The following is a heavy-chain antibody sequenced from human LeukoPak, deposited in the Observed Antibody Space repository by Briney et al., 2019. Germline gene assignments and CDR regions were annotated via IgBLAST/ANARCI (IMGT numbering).Heavy chain of an antibody. CDR2: ISAYNGNT. D-gene: IGHD1-1*01. CDR1: GYTFTSYG. V-gene: IGHV1-18*01. J-gene: IGHJ6*02. Sequence: ASVKVSCKSSGYTFTSYGISWVRQAPGQGLEWMGWISAYNGNTKYPQKLQGRVTMTTDTSTYTAYMELRSLRSDDTAVYYCARVYPHDADYYYYGMDVWGQGTTVTVS. CDR3: ARVYPHDADYYYYGMDV.